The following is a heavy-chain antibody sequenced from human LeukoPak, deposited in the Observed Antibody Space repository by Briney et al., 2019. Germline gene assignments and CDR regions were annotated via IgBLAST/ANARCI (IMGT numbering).Heavy chain of an antibody. Sequence: GASVKVSCKASGGTFSSYAISWVRQAPGQGLEWMGGIIPIFGTANYAQKFQGRVTITTDESMSTAYMELSSLRSEDTAVYYCARGSTNRYCSGGSCYATNYYYMDVWGKGTTVTVSS. CDR1: GGTFSSYA. J-gene: IGHJ6*03. D-gene: IGHD2-15*01. V-gene: IGHV1-69*05. CDR2: IIPIFGTA. CDR3: ARGSTNRYCSGGSCYATNYYYMDV.